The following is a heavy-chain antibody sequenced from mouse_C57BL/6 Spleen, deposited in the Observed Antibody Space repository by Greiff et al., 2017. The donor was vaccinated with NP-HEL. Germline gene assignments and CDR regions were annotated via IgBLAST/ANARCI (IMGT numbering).Heavy chain of an antibody. Sequence: EVKVVESGGDLVKPGGSLKLSCAASGFTFSSYGMSWVRQTPDKRLEWVATISSGGSYTYYPDSVKGRFTISRDNAKNTLYLQMSSLKSEDTAMYYCARARKMMDYWGQGTSVTVSS. CDR3: ARARKMMDY. J-gene: IGHJ4*01. V-gene: IGHV5-6*01. CDR1: GFTFSSYG. D-gene: IGHD3-1*01. CDR2: ISSGGSYT.